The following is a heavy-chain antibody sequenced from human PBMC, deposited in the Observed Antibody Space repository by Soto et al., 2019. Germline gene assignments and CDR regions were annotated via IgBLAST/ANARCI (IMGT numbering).Heavy chain of an antibody. CDR1: GFTFSSYA. CDR3: ARDTMVITLDY. J-gene: IGHJ4*02. D-gene: IGHD3-22*01. V-gene: IGHV3-23*01. CDR2: IKGGGGSI. Sequence: GGSLRLSCAPSGFTFSSYAMSWVRQAPGKGLEWVSGIKGGGGSIGYADSVKGRFTISRDNSKNTLYLQMNTLRAEDTAVYYCARDTMVITLDYWGQGTLVTVSS.